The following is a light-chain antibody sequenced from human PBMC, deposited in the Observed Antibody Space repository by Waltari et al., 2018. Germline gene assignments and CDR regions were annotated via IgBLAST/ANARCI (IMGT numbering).Light chain of an antibody. CDR2: EVS. V-gene: IGLV2-14*01. CDR3: SSYTSSSTWV. Sequence: QSALTQPASVSGSPGQSITISCTGTCSDVGGSNYVSWYQQHPGKAPKLMIYEVSNRPSGVSNRFSGSKSGNTASLTISGLQAEDEADYYCSSYTSSSTWVFGGGTKLTVL. CDR1: CSDVGGSNY. J-gene: IGLJ3*02.